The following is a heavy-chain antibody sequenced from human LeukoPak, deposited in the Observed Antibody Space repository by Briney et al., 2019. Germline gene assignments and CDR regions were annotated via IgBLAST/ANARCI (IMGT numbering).Heavy chain of an antibody. CDR2: IYYSGST. Sequence: SETLSLTCTVSGGSISSDYWSWIRQPPGKGLEWIGYIYYSGSTNYNPSLKSRVTISVDTSKNQFSLKLSSVTAADTAVYYCARHGAAAAGNYYYYYYMDVWGKGTTVTVSS. CDR3: ARHGAAAAGNYYYYYYMDV. CDR1: GGSISSDY. J-gene: IGHJ6*03. V-gene: IGHV4-59*08. D-gene: IGHD6-13*01.